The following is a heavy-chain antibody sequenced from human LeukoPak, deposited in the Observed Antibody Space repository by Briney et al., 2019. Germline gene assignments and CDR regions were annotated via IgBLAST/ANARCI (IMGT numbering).Heavy chain of an antibody. Sequence: PGGSLRLSCAASGFTFSTYSMNWVRQAPGKGLEWVSSISGPSNYIFYADSVKGRFTISRDNAKNSLYLQMTTLRAEDTAVYYCARSDYGDYFGWYHYYMDVWGKGTTVTVSS. J-gene: IGHJ6*03. CDR2: ISGPSNYI. V-gene: IGHV3-21*01. D-gene: IGHD4-17*01. CDR3: ARSDYGDYFGWYHYYMDV. CDR1: GFTFSTYS.